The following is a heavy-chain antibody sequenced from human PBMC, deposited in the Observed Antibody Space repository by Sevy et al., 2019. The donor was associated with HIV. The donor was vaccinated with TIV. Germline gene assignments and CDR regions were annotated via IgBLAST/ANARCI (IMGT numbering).Heavy chain of an antibody. J-gene: IGHJ4*02. CDR2: IRSKPNNYAT. V-gene: IGHV3-73*01. CDR1: GFTFSGSA. D-gene: IGHD1-26*01. Sequence: GGSLRLSCAASGFTFSGSAIHWVRQASGKGLERVGRIRSKPNNYATSYAASVRGRFTISRDDSKDTAYLQMNSLKTEDTAVYYCTRWRGGELDYFDYWGQGTLVTVSS. CDR3: TRWRGGELDYFDY.